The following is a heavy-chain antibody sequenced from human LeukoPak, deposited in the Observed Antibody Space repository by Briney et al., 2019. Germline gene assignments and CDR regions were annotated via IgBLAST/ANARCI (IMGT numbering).Heavy chain of an antibody. CDR1: GFTFSSYA. J-gene: IGHJ4*02. D-gene: IGHD3-3*01. CDR3: ARDYPNTQLRCLEWFSYFGY. Sequence: PGGSLRLSCAASGFTFSSYAMHWVRQAPGKGLEWVAVISYDGSNKYYADSVKGRFTISRDNSKNTLYLQMNSLRAEDTAVFYCARDYPNTQLRCLEWFSYFGYWGQGTLVTVSS. V-gene: IGHV3-30*04. CDR2: ISYDGSNK.